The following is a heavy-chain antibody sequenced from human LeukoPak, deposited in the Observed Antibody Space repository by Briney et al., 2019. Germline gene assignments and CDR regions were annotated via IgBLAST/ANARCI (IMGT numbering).Heavy chain of an antibody. CDR1: GGTFSSYA. J-gene: IGHJ4*02. D-gene: IGHD5-18*01. V-gene: IGHV1-69*01. CDR2: IIPIFGTA. CDR3: AQSSRGYSYGPNMN. Sequence: SVKVSCKAPGGTFSSYAISWVRQAPGQGLEWMGGIIPIFGTANYAQKFQGRVTITADESTSTAYMELSSLRSEDTAVYYCAQSSRGYSYGPNMNWGQGTLVTVSS.